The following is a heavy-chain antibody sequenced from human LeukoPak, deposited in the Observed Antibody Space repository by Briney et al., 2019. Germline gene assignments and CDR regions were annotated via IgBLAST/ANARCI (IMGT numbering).Heavy chain of an antibody. Sequence: PSETLSLTCTVSGGSISSYYWSWIRQPAGKGLEWIGRIYTSGSTNYNPSLKSRVTMSVDTSKNQFSLKLSSVTAADTAVYYCAREARYSGSYMAGYMDVWGKGTTVTVSS. CDR2: IYTSGST. D-gene: IGHD1-26*01. J-gene: IGHJ6*03. CDR3: AREARYSGSYMAGYMDV. V-gene: IGHV4-4*07. CDR1: GGSISSYY.